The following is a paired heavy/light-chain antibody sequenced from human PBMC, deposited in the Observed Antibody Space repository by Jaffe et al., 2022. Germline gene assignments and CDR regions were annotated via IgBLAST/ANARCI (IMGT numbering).Heavy chain of an antibody. V-gene: IGHV4-59*01. Sequence: QVKLQESGPGLVKPSETLSLICTVSGDSIRSYYWAWIRQSPGKGLELVGNIYYSGSTSYNPSLNSRVTISIDTSKNQFSLKLRSVTAADAAVYFCAKVKLRMTMVRGVVAPIHDALDLWGQGTMVTVSS. J-gene: IGHJ3*01. CDR3: AKVKLRMTMVRGVVAPIHDALDL. D-gene: IGHD3-10*01. CDR2: IYYSGST. CDR1: GDSIRSYY.
Light chain of an antibody. CDR2: GAS. CDR1: QTVISNY. CDR3: QQYGTSPWT. V-gene: IGKV3-20*01. Sequence: IVLTQSPGTLSLSPGERATLSCRASQTVISNYLAWYQQKPGQAPRLLVYGASSRASGIPDRFSGSGSGTDFTLTISRLEPEDFALYYCQQYGTSPWTFGQGSKVEVK. J-gene: IGKJ1*01.